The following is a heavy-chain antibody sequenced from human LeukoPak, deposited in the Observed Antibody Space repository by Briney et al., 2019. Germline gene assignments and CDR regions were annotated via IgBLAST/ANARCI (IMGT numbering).Heavy chain of an antibody. CDR1: GFTFSSYG. D-gene: IGHD2-2*01. V-gene: IGHV3-30*18. Sequence: GGSLRLSCAASGFTFSSYGMHWVRQAPGKGLEWVAVISYDGSNKYYADSVKGRFTISRDNSKNTLYLQMNSLRAEDTAVYYFAKDPEIGVVTAAISLDYWGQGTMVTVSS. J-gene: IGHJ4*02. CDR3: AKDPEIGVVTAAISLDY. CDR2: ISYDGSNK.